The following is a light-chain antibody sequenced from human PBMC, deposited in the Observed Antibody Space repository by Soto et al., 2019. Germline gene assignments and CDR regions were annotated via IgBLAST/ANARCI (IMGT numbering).Light chain of an antibody. CDR1: SSDVGGYNY. CDR2: DVT. Sequence: QSALTQPASVSGSPGQSITISCTGTSSDVGGYNYVSWYQHHPGKAPKLMIYDVTDRPSGVSDRFSGSKSGNTASLTISGLQSEDEADYYCCSYTTSNSRVFGGGTKLTVL. CDR3: CSYTTSNSRV. J-gene: IGLJ3*02. V-gene: IGLV2-14*03.